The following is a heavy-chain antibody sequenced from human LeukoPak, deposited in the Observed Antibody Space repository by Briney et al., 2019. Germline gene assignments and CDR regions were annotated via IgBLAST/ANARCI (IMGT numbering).Heavy chain of an antibody. J-gene: IGHJ4*02. CDR3: ARTGDTERFDY. CDR2: IRYDGSKK. CDR1: GFTFRNYG. D-gene: IGHD5-18*01. Sequence: GGSLRLSCAASGFTFRNYGMHWVRQAPGKGLEWVAVIRYDGSKKDYADSVKGRFTISRDNSKNTLYLQMDSLRAEDTAVYYCARTGDTERFDYWGQGTLVTVSS. V-gene: IGHV3-33*01.